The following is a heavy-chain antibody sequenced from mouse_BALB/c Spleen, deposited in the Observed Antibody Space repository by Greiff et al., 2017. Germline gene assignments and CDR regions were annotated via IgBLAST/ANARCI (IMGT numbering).Heavy chain of an antibody. CDR3: ARSGAGTAWFAY. CDR1: GFTFSSFG. J-gene: IGHJ3*01. CDR2: ISSGSSTI. Sequence: EVKLVESGGGLVQPGGSRKLSSAASGFTFSSFGMHWVRQAPEKGLEWVAYISSGSSTIYYADTVKGRFTISRDNPKNTLFLQMTSLRSEDTAMYYCARSGAGTAWFAYWGQGTLVTVSA. D-gene: IGHD4-1*01. V-gene: IGHV5-17*02.